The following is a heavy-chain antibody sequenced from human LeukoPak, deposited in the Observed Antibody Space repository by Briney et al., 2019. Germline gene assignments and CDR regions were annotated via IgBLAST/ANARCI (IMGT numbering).Heavy chain of an antibody. CDR1: GFTFSGYW. J-gene: IGHJ4*01. Sequence: PGGSLRLSCAASGFTFSGYWMHWVRQAPGKGLVWVSGISSDAGGTTYADSVKGRFTISRDNAKNTLYLQMNSLRVEDTAVYYCARDLEKTPDYWGHGTLVNVSS. CDR2: ISSDAGGT. V-gene: IGHV3-74*01. CDR3: ARDLEKTPDY. D-gene: IGHD1-1*01.